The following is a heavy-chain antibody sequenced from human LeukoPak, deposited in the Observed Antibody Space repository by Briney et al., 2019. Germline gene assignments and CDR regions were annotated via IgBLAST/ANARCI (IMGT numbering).Heavy chain of an antibody. Sequence: TGGSLRLSCAASGFTFSSYNMNWVRQAPGKGLEWVSFISSSSSTIYYADSVKGRFTISRDNVKNSLYLQMNSLRAEDTAVYYCASGRPLGSWGQGTLVTVSS. CDR1: GFTFSSYN. CDR3: ASGRPLGS. CDR2: ISSSSSTI. J-gene: IGHJ5*02. V-gene: IGHV3-48*01. D-gene: IGHD7-27*01.